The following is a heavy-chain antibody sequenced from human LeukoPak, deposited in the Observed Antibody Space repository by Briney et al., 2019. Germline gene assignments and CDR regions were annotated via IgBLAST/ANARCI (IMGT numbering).Heavy chain of an antibody. D-gene: IGHD2-15*01. CDR2: IIPIFGTA. J-gene: IGHJ4*02. CDR1: GGTFSSYA. CDR3: ASLGPDPLCSGHIIFAY. Sequence: SVKVSCKSSGGTFSSYAISRVRQAPGQGLECMGGIIPIFGTANYAQKFQGRVTITADESTSTAYMELSSLRSEDTAVYYCASLGPDPLCSGHIIFAYWGQGTLVTVSS. V-gene: IGHV1-69*13.